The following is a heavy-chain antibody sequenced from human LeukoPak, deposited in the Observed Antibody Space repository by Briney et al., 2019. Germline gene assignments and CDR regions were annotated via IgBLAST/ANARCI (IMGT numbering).Heavy chain of an antibody. D-gene: IGHD3-10*01. CDR3: ARGKAYYYGSGRNFDY. V-gene: IGHV4-34*01. CDR1: GGSFSGYY. CDR2: INHSGST. Sequence: PSETLSLTCAVYGGSFSGYYWSWIRQPPGKGLEWIGEINHSGSTNYNPSLKSRVTTSVDTSKNQFSLKLSSVTAADTAVYYCARGKAYYYGSGRNFDYWGQGTLVTVSS. J-gene: IGHJ4*02.